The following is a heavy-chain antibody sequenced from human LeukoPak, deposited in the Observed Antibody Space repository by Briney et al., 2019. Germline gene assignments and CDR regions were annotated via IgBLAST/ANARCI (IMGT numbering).Heavy chain of an antibody. CDR3: ASYNWISLDDI. Sequence: SETLSLTCAVYGGSFSGHYWSWIRQPPGKGLEWIGEINHSGSTNYNPSLKSRVTISVDTSKNQFSLKLSSVTAADTAVYYCASYNWISLDDIWGQGTMVTVSS. CDR2: INHSGST. CDR1: GGSFSGHY. D-gene: IGHD1-20*01. J-gene: IGHJ3*02. V-gene: IGHV4-34*01.